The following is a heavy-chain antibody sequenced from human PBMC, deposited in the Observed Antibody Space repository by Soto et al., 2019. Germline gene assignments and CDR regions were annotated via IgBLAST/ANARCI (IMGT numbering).Heavy chain of an antibody. V-gene: IGHV1-18*01. CDR2: ISTYNGKT. D-gene: IGHD3-9*01. Sequence: ASVKVSCKASGYTFTSHGISWVRQAPGRGLEWMGWISTYNGKTDYSQKFQGRVTMTADTRTTTGYMELRSLRSDDTAIYYCARLLTEGVTYREDAFDIWGQGTKVTVSS. J-gene: IGHJ3*02. CDR1: GYTFTSHG. CDR3: ARLLTEGVTYREDAFDI.